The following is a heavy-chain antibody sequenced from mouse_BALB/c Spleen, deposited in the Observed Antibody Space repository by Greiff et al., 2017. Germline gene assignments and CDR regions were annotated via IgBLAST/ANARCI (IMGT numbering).Heavy chain of an antibody. CDR2: IRNKANGYTT. Sequence: EVKLEESGPGLVAPSQSLSITCTVSGFSLTGYGVNWVRQPPGKALEWLGFIRNKANGYTTEYSASVKGRFTISRDNSQSILYLQMNTLRAEDSATYYCARDRGSSGSWFAYWGQGTLVTVSA. D-gene: IGHD3-1*01. J-gene: IGHJ3*01. V-gene: IGHV7-3*02. CDR1: GFSLTGYG. CDR3: ARDRGSSGSWFAY.